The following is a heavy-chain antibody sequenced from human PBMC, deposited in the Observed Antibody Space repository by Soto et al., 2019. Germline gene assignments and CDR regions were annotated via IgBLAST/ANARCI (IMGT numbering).Heavy chain of an antibody. CDR2: ISSSSSTI. CDR3: ARGYSGYDAHLAVAGGRWAFDY. D-gene: IGHD5-12*01. V-gene: IGHV3-48*01. CDR1: GFTFSSYS. Sequence: GGSLRLSCAASGFTFSSYSMNWVRQAPGKGLEWVSYISSSSSTIYYADSVKGRFTISRDNAKNSLYLQMNSLRAEDTAVYYCARGYSGYDAHLAVAGGRWAFDYWGQGTLVTVSS. J-gene: IGHJ4*02.